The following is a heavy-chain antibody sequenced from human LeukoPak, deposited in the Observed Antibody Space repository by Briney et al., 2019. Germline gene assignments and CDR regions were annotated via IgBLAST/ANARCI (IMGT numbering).Heavy chain of an antibody. V-gene: IGHV3-21*01. Sequence: PGGSLRLSCAASGFTFSSYSMNWVRQAPGKGLEWVSSIISSSSYIYYADSVKGRFTISRDNAKNSLYLQMNSLRAEDTAVYYCARDLRYSSSWYWDWFDPWGQGTLVTVSS. CDR1: GFTFSSYS. D-gene: IGHD6-13*01. CDR3: ARDLRYSSSWYWDWFDP. CDR2: IISSSSYI. J-gene: IGHJ5*02.